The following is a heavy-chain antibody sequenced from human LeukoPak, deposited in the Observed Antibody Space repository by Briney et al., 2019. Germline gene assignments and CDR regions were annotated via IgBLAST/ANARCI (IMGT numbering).Heavy chain of an antibody. D-gene: IGHD5-18*01. CDR2: IIPIFGTA. J-gene: IGHJ4*02. V-gene: IGHV1-69*06. Sequence: SVKVSCKASGGTFSSYAISWVRQAPGQGLEWMGGIIPIFGTANYAQKFQGRVTITADKSTSTAYMELSSLRSEDTAVYYCATRIQLWQSFDYWGQGTLVTVSS. CDR1: GGTFSSYA. CDR3: ATRIQLWQSFDY.